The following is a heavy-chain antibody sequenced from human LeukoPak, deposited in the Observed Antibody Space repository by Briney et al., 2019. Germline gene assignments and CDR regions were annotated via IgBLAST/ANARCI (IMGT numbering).Heavy chain of an antibody. V-gene: IGHV3-30*02. CDR1: GFIFSTYG. D-gene: IGHD3-10*01. CDR2: IRNDGSDK. Sequence: GGSLRLSCAASGFIFSTYGMHWVRQAPGKGLEWVAFIRNDGSDKYYAVSVKGRFTISRDNSKNTLYLQLNSLRAEDTALYYCAKDRAFGQFLWGNDYWGQGTLVTVSS. J-gene: IGHJ4*02. CDR3: AKDRAFGQFLWGNDY.